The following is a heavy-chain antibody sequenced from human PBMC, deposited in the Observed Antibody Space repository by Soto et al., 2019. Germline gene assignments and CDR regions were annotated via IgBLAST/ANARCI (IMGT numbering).Heavy chain of an antibody. V-gene: IGHV3-30*18. D-gene: IGHD3-22*01. J-gene: IGHJ4*02. CDR3: AKDRGDYYDSSGPFDY. CDR2: ISYDGSNK. Sequence: GSLRLSCAASGFTFSSYGMHWVRQAPGKGLEWVAVISYDGSNKYYADSVKGRFTISRDNSKNTLYLQMNSLRAEDTAVYYCAKDRGDYYDSSGPFDYWGQ. CDR1: GFTFSSYG.